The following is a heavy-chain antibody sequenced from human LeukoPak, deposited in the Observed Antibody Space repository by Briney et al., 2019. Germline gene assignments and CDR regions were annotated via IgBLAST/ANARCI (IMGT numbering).Heavy chain of an antibody. CDR1: GYSFTTYY. CDR2: INPSDGST. Sequence: ASVKVSCKASGYSFTTYYIHWVRQAPGQGPEWMGIINPSDGSTSYAQKFQGRVTMTRDTSTSTVYMELSSLRSEDTAVYYCASRITMVRGVGTGNYFDYWGQGTLVTVSS. J-gene: IGHJ4*02. D-gene: IGHD3-10*01. V-gene: IGHV1-46*01. CDR3: ASRITMVRGVGTGNYFDY.